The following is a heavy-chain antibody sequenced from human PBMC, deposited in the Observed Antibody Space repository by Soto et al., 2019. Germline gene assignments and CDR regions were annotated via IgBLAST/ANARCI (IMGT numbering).Heavy chain of an antibody. V-gene: IGHV1-69*13. CDR3: AREIFGVIISGGRDAFDI. CDR2: IIPIFGTA. J-gene: IGHJ3*02. Sequence: ASVKVSCKASGGTFSTYAISWVRQAPGQGLEWMGGIIPIFGTAKYAQKFQGRVTITADESTSTAYMELSSLRSEDTAVYYCAREIFGVIISGGRDAFDIWGQGTLVTVSS. CDR1: GGTFSTYA. D-gene: IGHD3-3*01.